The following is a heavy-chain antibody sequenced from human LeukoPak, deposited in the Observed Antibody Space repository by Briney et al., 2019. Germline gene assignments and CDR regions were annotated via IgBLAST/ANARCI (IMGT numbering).Heavy chain of an antibody. CDR3: ARDRSRFYY. J-gene: IGHJ4*02. V-gene: IGHV3-7*01. D-gene: IGHD2-2*01. CDR1: GLTFSNYW. Sequence: GGSLRLSCAASGLTFSNYWMSWVRQAPGKGLEWVANIKEDGNEKYYVDSVKGRFTISRDNAKRSLYLQMNSLRAEDTAVYYCARDRSRFYYWGQGTPVTVSS. CDR2: IKEDGNEK.